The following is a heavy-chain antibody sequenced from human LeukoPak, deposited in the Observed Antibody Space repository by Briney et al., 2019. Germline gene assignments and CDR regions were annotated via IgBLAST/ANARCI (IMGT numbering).Heavy chain of an antibody. Sequence: ASVKVSCKASSYTFTRYGISWMRQAPGQGLEWMGWISGSNGNTNYAQKFLGRVTMTADTSTSTAYMELRSLTSDDTAVYYCARSGRGTYYYFDLWGQGTLVTVSS. V-gene: IGHV1-18*01. J-gene: IGHJ4*02. D-gene: IGHD5-12*01. CDR2: ISGSNGNT. CDR1: SYTFTRYG. CDR3: ARSGRGTYYYFDL.